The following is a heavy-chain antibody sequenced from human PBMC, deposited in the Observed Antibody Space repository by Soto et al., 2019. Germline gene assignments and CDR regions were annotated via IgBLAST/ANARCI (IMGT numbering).Heavy chain of an antibody. CDR1: GITFISYW. CDR2: INSDGSTT. J-gene: IGHJ4*02. V-gene: IGHV3-74*03. CDR3: ARGSVGANFDY. D-gene: IGHD1-26*01. Sequence: EGQLVESGGGLVQPGGSLRLSCAASGITFISYWMHWVRQVPGKGLVWVAHINSDGSTTTYADSVKGRFTISRDNAKSTLDLKMNGLRAEDTAVYYCARGSVGANFDYWGQGTLVTVSS.